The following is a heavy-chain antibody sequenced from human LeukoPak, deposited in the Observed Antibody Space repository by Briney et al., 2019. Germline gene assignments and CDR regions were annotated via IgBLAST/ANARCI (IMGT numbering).Heavy chain of an antibody. Sequence: SETLSLTCTVSGDSIVSYYWSWIRQPPGKGLEWIGYIFYSGSNNYNPSLKSRVTMSVDTSKNQFSLKLSSVTAADTAVYYCASLRERSYYARGFDYWGQGTLVTVSS. V-gene: IGHV4-59*08. J-gene: IGHJ4*02. CDR1: GDSIVSYY. CDR2: IFYSGSN. D-gene: IGHD1-26*01. CDR3: ASLRERSYYARGFDY.